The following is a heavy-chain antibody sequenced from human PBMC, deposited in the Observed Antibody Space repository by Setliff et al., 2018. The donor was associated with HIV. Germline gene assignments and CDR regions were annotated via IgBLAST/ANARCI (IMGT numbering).Heavy chain of an antibody. J-gene: IGHJ4*02. CDR3: ARGGFFGVAERRAFAN. V-gene: IGHV1-8*01. CDR2: MNPNSGST. CDR1: GYTFTSYD. Sequence: ASVKVSCKASGYTFTSYDINWVRQAPGRGLEWMGWMNPNSGSTDYAQKFQGRVTITRDTSITTAYMELSSLRSEDTAVYYCARGGFFGVAERRAFANGGQGTLVTSPQ. D-gene: IGHD3-3*01.